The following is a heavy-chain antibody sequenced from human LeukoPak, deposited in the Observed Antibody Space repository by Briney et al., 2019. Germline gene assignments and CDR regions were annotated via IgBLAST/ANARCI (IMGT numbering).Heavy chain of an antibody. V-gene: IGHV4-59*06. J-gene: IGHJ4*02. CDR1: GGSISSYS. CDR2: IYYSGSA. D-gene: IGHD2/OR15-2a*01. CDR3: AATRIDTFDY. Sequence: SETLSLTCIVSGGSISSYSWNWIRQSPGKGLEWIGYIYYSGSAYYNPSLKSRVTISIDTSKNQFSLKLSSVTAADTAVYYCAATRIDTFDYWGQGTLVTVSS.